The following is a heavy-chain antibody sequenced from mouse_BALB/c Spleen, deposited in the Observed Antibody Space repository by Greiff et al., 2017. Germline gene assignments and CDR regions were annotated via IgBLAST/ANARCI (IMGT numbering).Heavy chain of an antibody. J-gene: IGHJ3*01. CDR2: ISYSGST. V-gene: IGHV3-2*02. CDR3: ARSNWAFAY. Sequence: EVQLQESGPDLVKPSQSLSLTCTVTGYSITSDYAWNWIRQFPGNKLEWMGYISYSGSTSYNPSLKSRISITRDTSKNQFFLQLNSVTTEDTATYYCARSNWAFAYWGQGTLVTVSA. CDR1: GYSITSDYA. D-gene: IGHD4-1*01.